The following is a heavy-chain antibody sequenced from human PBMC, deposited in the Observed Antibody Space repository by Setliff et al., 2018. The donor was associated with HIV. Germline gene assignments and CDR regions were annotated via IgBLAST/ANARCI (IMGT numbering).Heavy chain of an antibody. V-gene: IGHV4-39*07. D-gene: IGHD1-26*01. CDR1: GASSIYF. Sequence: PSETLSLTCTVSGASSIYFWGWIRQPPGKGLEWIGSVYYSGSTYYNPSLKSRVTISMDTSKNQFSLKLNSVTAADTAVYYCAKDRSGSYRTFVYWGPGILVTVSS. J-gene: IGHJ4*02. CDR2: VYYSGST. CDR3: AKDRSGSYRTFVY.